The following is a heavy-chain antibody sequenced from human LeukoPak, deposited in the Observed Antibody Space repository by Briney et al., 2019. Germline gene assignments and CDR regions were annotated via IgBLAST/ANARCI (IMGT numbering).Heavy chain of an antibody. Sequence: GGSLRLSCAASGFTVSSNYMSWVRQAPGKGLEWVSVIYSGGSTYYADSVKGRFTISRDNSKNTLYLQMNRLRGEDTAVYYCVREPVRGVLDYWGQGTLVTVSS. CDR2: IYSGGST. CDR3: VREPVRGVLDY. J-gene: IGHJ4*02. CDR1: GFTVSSNY. V-gene: IGHV3-66*02. D-gene: IGHD3-10*02.